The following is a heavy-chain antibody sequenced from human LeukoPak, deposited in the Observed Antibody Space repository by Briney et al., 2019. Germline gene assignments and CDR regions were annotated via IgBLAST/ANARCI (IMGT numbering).Heavy chain of an antibody. CDR2: IYTSGST. CDR3: ARDFAAVVPAAPAFDI. CDR1: GGSISSGGYS. V-gene: IGHV4-61*02. D-gene: IGHD2-2*01. J-gene: IGHJ3*02. Sequence: PSQTLSLTCTVSGGSISSGGYSWSWIRQPAGKGLEWIGRIYTSGSTNYNPSLKSRVTMSVDTSKNQFSLKLSSVTAADTAVYYCARDFAAVVPAAPAFDIWGQGTMVTVSS.